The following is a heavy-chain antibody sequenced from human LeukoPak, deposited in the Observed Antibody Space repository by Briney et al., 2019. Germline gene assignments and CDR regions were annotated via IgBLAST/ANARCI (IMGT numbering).Heavy chain of an antibody. V-gene: IGHV3-53*01. CDR3: ARELREHGVFDI. Sequence: GGSLRLSCAASGFTVSSNYMSWVRQAPGKGPEWVSVIYSDGSTYYAASVKGRFSISRDNSKNTVYLQMNSLRAEDTAVYYCARELREHGVFDIWGQGTMVTVSS. CDR1: GFTVSSNY. J-gene: IGHJ3*02. CDR2: IYSDGST. D-gene: IGHD1-26*01.